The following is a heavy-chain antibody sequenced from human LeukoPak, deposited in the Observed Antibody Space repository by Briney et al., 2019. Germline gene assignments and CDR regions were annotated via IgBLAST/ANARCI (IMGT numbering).Heavy chain of an antibody. CDR2: ISGSSSYI. CDR1: GFTFNNYA. Sequence: GGSLRLSCAASGFTFNNYAMNWVRQAPGKGLEWVSSISGSSSYIYYADSVKGRFTISRDNTKNSLYLQMNSLRAEETAVYYCARDTGGDSGLDYWGPGTLVTVSS. D-gene: IGHD6-13*01. CDR3: ARDTGGDSGLDY. V-gene: IGHV3-21*01. J-gene: IGHJ4*02.